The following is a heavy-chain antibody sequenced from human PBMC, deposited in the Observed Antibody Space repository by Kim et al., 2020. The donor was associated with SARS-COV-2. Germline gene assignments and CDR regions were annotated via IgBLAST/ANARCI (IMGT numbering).Heavy chain of an antibody. D-gene: IGHD3-10*01. J-gene: IGHJ6*02. Sequence: SYAQKFQGRVTMTRDTSTSTVYMELSSLRSEDTAVYYCARPLGGSGSLDVWDQGTTVTVSS. CDR3: ARPLGGSGSLDV. V-gene: IGHV1-46*01.